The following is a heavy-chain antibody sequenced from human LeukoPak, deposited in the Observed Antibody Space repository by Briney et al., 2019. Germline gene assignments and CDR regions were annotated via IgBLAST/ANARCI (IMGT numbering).Heavy chain of an antibody. J-gene: IGHJ2*01. CDR3: ARSMSTVTTRYFDL. V-gene: IGHV3-20*04. D-gene: IGHD4-17*01. CDR2: ITWNGART. CDR1: GFTFDDYG. Sequence: GGSLRLSCAASGFTFDDYGLIWVRQAPGKGLEWVSYITWNGARTHYADSVKGRVTFSRDNAKYSLYLEMNSLRAEDTALYYCARSMSTVTTRYFDLWGRGTLVTVSS.